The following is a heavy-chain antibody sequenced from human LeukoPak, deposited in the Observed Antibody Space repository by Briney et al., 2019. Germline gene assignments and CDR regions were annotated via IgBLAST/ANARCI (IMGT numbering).Heavy chain of an antibody. V-gene: IGHV3-30-3*01. CDR2: ISSDGRDK. CDR1: GFTFTKYT. J-gene: IGHJ4*02. CDR3: ARDGALDY. Sequence: PGGSLRLSCAASGFTFTKYTMHWVRQAPGKGLEWVAVISSDGRDKYYADSLKGRITISRDDSKNTLYLQMNSLGGEDSAVYYCARDGALDYWGQATLVTVSS. D-gene: IGHD3-10*01.